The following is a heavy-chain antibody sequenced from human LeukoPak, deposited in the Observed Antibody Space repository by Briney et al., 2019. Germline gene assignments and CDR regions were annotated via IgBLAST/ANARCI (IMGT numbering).Heavy chain of an antibody. J-gene: IGHJ1*01. CDR1: GGSISSYY. D-gene: IGHD6-6*01. CDR3: ARGGSSSGKYFQH. Sequence: SETLPLTCTVSGGSISSYYWSWIRQPPGKGLEWIGYIYYSGSTNYNPSLKSRVTISVDTSKNQFSLKLSSVTAADTAVYYCARGGSSSGKYFQHWGQGTLVTVSS. V-gene: IGHV4-59*01. CDR2: IYYSGST.